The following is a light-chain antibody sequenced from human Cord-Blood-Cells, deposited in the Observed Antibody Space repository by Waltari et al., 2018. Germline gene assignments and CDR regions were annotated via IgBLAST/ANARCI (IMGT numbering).Light chain of an antibody. CDR2: WAS. V-gene: IGKV4-1*01. CDR3: QQYYSTPYT. Sequence: DIVMTQSPDSLAVSLGERATINCKSSQSVLYSSNNKKYLAWYQQKQGQPPKLLIYWASTRESGVPDRFSGSVSGTDFTLTICSLQAEDLAVYYCQQYYSTPYTFGQGTKLEIK. CDR1: QSVLYSSNNKKY. J-gene: IGKJ2*01.